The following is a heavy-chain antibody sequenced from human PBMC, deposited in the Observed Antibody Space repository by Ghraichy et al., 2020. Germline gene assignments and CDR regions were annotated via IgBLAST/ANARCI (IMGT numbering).Heavy chain of an antibody. CDR3: AREGSSSSWSPDFDY. D-gene: IGHD6-13*01. CDR1: GYTFTGYY. Sequence: ASVKVSCKASGYTFTGYYMHWVRQAPGQGLEWMGRINPNSGGTNSAQRFQGRVTMTRDTSISTAYMELSSLRSDDTAVYYCAREGSSSSWSPDFDYWGQGTLVTVSS. CDR2: INPNSGGT. J-gene: IGHJ4*02. V-gene: IGHV1-2*06.